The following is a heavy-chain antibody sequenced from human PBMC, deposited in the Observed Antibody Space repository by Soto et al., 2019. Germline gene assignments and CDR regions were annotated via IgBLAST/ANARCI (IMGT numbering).Heavy chain of an antibody. J-gene: IGHJ4*02. V-gene: IGHV3-23*01. CDR3: ARRLYSTNWYYFDY. CDR2: GISAST. CDR1: GFTFSNYA. Sequence: EVQLLESGGGLVQPGGSLRLSCAASGFTFSNYAMTWVRQAPGKGLEWVSGISASTYYAYSVKGRFSITRDNSRNTSYLQMNSRRAEDTAVYYCARRLYSTNWYYFDYWGQGTLGTVSS. D-gene: IGHD2-2*01.